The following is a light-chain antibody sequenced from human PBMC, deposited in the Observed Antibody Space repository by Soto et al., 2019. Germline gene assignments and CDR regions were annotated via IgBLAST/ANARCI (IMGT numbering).Light chain of an antibody. J-gene: IGKJ4*01. CDR2: LGS. Sequence: DIVVTQSPLSLPVTPGEPASISCRSSQSLLHSNGYNYLDWYLQKPGQSPQLLIYLGSSRASGVPDRLSGSGSGTDFTLKISRVEAEDVGVYYCMRALQTPLTFGGGTKVEIK. CDR1: QSLLHSNGYNY. V-gene: IGKV2-28*01. CDR3: MRALQTPLT.